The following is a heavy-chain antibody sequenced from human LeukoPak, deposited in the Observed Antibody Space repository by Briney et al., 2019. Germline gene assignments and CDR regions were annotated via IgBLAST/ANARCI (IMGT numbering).Heavy chain of an antibody. J-gene: IGHJ4*02. V-gene: IGHV3-30*02. D-gene: IGHD6-25*01. CDR2: IWLDGSKK. Sequence: PGGSLRLSCAASGFTFSTYAMHWVRQAPGKGLEWVAFIWLDGSKKYYADSVKGRFAISRENSKNTVYLQMNDLRPEDTAMYFCAKISSSAESNFDYWGEGTLLTVSS. CDR1: GFTFSTYA. CDR3: AKISSSAESNFDY.